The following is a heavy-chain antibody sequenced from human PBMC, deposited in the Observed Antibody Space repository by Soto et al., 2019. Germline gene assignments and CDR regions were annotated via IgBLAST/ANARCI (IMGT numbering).Heavy chain of an antibody. CDR2: IYSNGNS. Sequence: QVQLQESGPGLVKPSQTLSLTCTVSGGSISRGGFYWSWIRQLPGKGLGWIGFIYSNGNSYYNPSLKSRVNISLDTSKNKFSLKISSVTVADTAVYYCGRDGRTSGYYLDFWGQGTLVTVSP. CDR3: GRDGRTSGYYLDF. CDR1: GGSISRGGFY. D-gene: IGHD3-22*01. V-gene: IGHV4-31*03. J-gene: IGHJ4*02.